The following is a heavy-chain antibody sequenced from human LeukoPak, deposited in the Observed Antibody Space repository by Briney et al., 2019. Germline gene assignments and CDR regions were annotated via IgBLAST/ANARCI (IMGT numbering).Heavy chain of an antibody. CDR1: GDSISGHY. CDR3: ARLGLQLGSSFYYYHMDV. CDR2: VHYTGRT. J-gene: IGHJ6*03. D-gene: IGHD5-18*01. Sequence: SETLSLTCTVSGDSISGHYWSWIRQPPGKRLESIGSVHYTGRTKYNPSLKSRVTMSVDTSNNQFSLKLTSVTAADTAVYYCARLGLQLGSSFYYYHMDVWGKGTTVTVSS. V-gene: IGHV4-59*11.